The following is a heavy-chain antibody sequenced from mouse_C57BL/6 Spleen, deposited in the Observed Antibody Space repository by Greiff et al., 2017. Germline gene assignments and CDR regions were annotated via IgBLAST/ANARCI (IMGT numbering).Heavy chain of an antibody. J-gene: IGHJ4*01. V-gene: IGHV5-17*01. CDR1: GFTFSDYG. CDR2: ISSGSSTI. Sequence: EVKLQESGGGLVKPGGSLKLSCAASGFTFSDYGMHWVRQAPEKGLEWVAYISSGSSTIYYADTVKGRFTISTDNAKNTLFLQMTSLRSEDTAMYYCARRSWNYAMDYWGQGTSVTVSS. CDR3: ARRSWNYAMDY.